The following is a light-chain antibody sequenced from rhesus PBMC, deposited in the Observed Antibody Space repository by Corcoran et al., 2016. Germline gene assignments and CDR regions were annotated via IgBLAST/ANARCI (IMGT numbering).Light chain of an antibody. Sequence: DIQMTQSPSSLSASVGDTVTITCRASQGVSNNLAWYQQKPGKAPKPLIQSASKLESGVPSRFSGSGSGTDFTLNISSLQPEDFAIYYCQQHNSYPPTFGQGTKVEIK. V-gene: IGKV1S14*01. CDR3: QQHNSYPPT. CDR2: SAS. J-gene: IGKJ1*01. CDR1: QGVSNN.